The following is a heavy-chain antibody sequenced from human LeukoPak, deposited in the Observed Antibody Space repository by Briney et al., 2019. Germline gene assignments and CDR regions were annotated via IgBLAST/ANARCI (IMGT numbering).Heavy chain of an antibody. CDR2: IWFDGNNR. D-gene: IGHD2-2*01. CDR1: AFTFSSYG. V-gene: IGHV3-33*01. Sequence: GGSLTLSCAASAFTFSSYGMHWVRQAPGKGLEWVALIWFDGNNRYYTDSVKGRFTISRDNSKNTLYLQMNSLRAEDTAVYYCARDERYCSSTSCWWGDFDYWGQGTLVTVSS. J-gene: IGHJ4*02. CDR3: ARDERYCSSTSCWWGDFDY.